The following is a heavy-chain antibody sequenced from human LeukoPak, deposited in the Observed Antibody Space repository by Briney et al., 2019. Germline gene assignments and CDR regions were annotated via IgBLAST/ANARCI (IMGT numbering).Heavy chain of an antibody. J-gene: IGHJ6*02. Sequence: PSETLSLTCTVSGGSISSTAYYWGWLRQPPGRGLEWNATIYYSGTTYYNPSLESRVTISVDTSKNQFSLKLSCVTAAHTSVYYCSSQGVRGTYYYAMDVWGQGTTVTVSS. CDR2: IYYSGTT. CDR1: GGSISSTAYY. CDR3: SSQGVRGTYYYAMDV. D-gene: IGHD3-10*01. V-gene: IGHV4-39*01.